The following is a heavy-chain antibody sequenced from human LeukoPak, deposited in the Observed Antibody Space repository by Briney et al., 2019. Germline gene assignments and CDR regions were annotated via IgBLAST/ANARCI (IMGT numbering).Heavy chain of an antibody. D-gene: IGHD6-19*01. Sequence: GGSLRLSCAGSGFTLSINYGSWIRQAPGKGLEWLWVIYSGGSSFYGDSVKGRITFPGDVSKNMMYLQMNNVAAEDTAVYYCASRDSSGYYAPGALDLWGQGTLVTVSS. CDR1: GFTLSINY. V-gene: IGHV3-66*02. CDR3: ASRDSSGYYAPGALDL. CDR2: IYSGGSS. J-gene: IGHJ3*01.